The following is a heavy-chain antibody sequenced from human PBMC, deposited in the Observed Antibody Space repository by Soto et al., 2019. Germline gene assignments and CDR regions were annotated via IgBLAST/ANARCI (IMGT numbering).Heavy chain of an antibody. J-gene: IGHJ4*02. D-gene: IGHD6-6*01. CDR3: AREGGLAALKDY. V-gene: IGHV1-8*01. CDR1: GYTFTSYD. CDR2: MNPNSGNT. Sequence: ASVKVSCKASGYTFTSYDINWVRQATGQGLEWMGWMNPNSGNTGYAQKLQGRVTMTTDTSTSTAYMELRSLRSDDTAVYYCAREGGLAALKDYWGQGTLVTVSS.